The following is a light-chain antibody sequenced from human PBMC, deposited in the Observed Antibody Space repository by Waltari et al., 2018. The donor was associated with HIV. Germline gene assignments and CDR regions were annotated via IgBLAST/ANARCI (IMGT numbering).Light chain of an antibody. CDR2: LGS. J-gene: IGKJ1*01. V-gene: IGKV2-28*01. Sequence: DIVMTQSPLFLPVTPGEPASIPCRSTQSLLHSNGYKYLDWFLQKPGQSPQLLIYLGSNRASGVPDRFSGSGSGTDFTLKISRVEAEDVGVYYCMQALQTPWTFGQGTKVEIK. CDR1: QSLLHSNGYKY. CDR3: MQALQTPWT.